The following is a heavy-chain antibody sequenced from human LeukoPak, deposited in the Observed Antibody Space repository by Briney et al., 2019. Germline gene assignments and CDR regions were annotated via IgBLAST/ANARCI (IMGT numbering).Heavy chain of an antibody. D-gene: IGHD6-13*01. CDR2: INHSGST. Sequence: SETLSLTCAVYGGSFSGYYWSWIRQPPGKGLEWIGEINHSGSTNYNPSLKSRVTISVDTSKNQFSLKLSSVTAADTAVYYCARGLSSSWRIYYYYYMDVWGKGTTVTVSS. V-gene: IGHV4-34*01. J-gene: IGHJ6*03. CDR3: ARGLSSSWRIYYYYYMDV. CDR1: GGSFSGYY.